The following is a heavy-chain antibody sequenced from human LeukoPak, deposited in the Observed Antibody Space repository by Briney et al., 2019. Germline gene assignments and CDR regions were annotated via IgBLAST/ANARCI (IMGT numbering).Heavy chain of an antibody. J-gene: IGHJ6*02. CDR1: GGTFSSYA. V-gene: IGHV1-69*01. Sequence: ASVKVSCKASGGTFSSYAISWVRQAPGQGLEWMGGIIPIFGTANYAQKFQGRVTITADESTSTAYMELSSLRSEDTAVYYCAGIGSMHYHYGMDVWGQGTTVTVSS. CDR3: AGIGSMHYHYGMDV. CDR2: IIPIFGTA. D-gene: IGHD2-15*01.